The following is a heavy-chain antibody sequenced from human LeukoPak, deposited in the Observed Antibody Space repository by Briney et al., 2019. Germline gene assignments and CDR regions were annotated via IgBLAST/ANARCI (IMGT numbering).Heavy chain of an antibody. D-gene: IGHD6-13*01. CDR3: ARDVAYGYSSTRPPYYYYYMDV. J-gene: IGHJ6*03. Sequence: ASVKVSCKTSGYSFTGHYLHWVRQAPGQGLEWMGWINPNSGGTNYAQKFQGRVTMTRDTSISTAYMELSRLRSDDTAVYYCARDVAYGYSSTRPPYYYYYMDVWGKGTTVTVSS. V-gene: IGHV1-2*02. CDR1: GYSFTGHY. CDR2: INPNSGGT.